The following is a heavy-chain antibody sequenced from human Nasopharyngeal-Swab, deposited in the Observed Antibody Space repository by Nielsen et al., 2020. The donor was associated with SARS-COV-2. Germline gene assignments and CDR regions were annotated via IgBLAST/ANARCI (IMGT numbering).Heavy chain of an antibody. V-gene: IGHV5-51*01. CDR2: ICPGDSDT. J-gene: IGHJ4*02. Sequence: GESLKISCKGSGYSFISYCIAWVRQMPGKGLEWMGIICPGDSDTRYIPSFQGQFTISADKAINTAYLQWSSLKASDTAIYYCARVRVFMSTGSSLYYWGQGTLVTVSS. D-gene: IGHD6-13*01. CDR3: ARVRVFMSTGSSLYY. CDR1: GYSFISYC.